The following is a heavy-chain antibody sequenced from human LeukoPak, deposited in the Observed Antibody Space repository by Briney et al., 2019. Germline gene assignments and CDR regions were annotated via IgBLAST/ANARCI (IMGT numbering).Heavy chain of an antibody. CDR3: ARGKRITIFGVVTTAVYFDY. Sequence: SVKVSCKASGGTFSSYAISWVRQAPGQGLEWMGGIIPIFGTANYAQKFQGRVTITADESTSTAYMELSSLRSEDTAVYYCARGKRITIFGVVTTAVYFDYWGQGTLVTVSS. D-gene: IGHD3-3*01. V-gene: IGHV1-69*13. J-gene: IGHJ4*02. CDR1: GGTFSSYA. CDR2: IIPIFGTA.